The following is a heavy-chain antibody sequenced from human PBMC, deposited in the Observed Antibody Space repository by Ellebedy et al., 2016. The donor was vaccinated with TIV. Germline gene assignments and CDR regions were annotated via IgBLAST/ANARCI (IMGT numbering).Heavy chain of an antibody. D-gene: IGHD3-10*01. J-gene: IGHJ4*02. CDR2: ITGMFRTV. Sequence: SVKVSCKASGGTFNSHAISWARQSPGQGLEWMGGITGMFRTVNYAQKFQGKVTITADEFMTTAYMELSSLRSVDTAVYYGARGGAYYHRYFDDWGQGTLVTVSS. CDR1: GGTFNSHA. CDR3: ARGGAYYHRYFDD. V-gene: IGHV1-69*13.